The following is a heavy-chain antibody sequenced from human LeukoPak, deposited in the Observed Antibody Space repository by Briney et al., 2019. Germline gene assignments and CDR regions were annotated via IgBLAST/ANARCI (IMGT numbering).Heavy chain of an antibody. J-gene: IGHJ3*02. Sequence: SETLSLTCAVYGGSFSGYYWSWIRQPPGKGLEWIGEINHSGSTNYNPSLKSRVTISVDTSKNQFSLKLSSVTAADTAVYYCARGRGYSYGRGAFDTWGQGTMVTVSS. CDR2: INHSGST. CDR3: ARGRGYSYGRGAFDT. D-gene: IGHD5-18*01. V-gene: IGHV4-34*01. CDR1: GGSFSGYY.